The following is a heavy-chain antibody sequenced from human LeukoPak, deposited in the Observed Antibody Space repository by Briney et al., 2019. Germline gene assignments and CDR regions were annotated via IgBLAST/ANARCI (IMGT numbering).Heavy chain of an antibody. CDR1: GGSISSYY. J-gene: IGHJ3*02. V-gene: IGHV4-59*01. CDR2: IYYSGST. Sequence: SETLSLTCTVSGGSISSYYWSWIRQPPGKGLEWIGYIYYSGSTNYNPSLKSRVTISVDTSKNQFSLKLSSVTAADTAVYYCAKAMVAAPDGAFDIWGQGTMVTVSS. D-gene: IGHD2-15*01. CDR3: AKAMVAAPDGAFDI.